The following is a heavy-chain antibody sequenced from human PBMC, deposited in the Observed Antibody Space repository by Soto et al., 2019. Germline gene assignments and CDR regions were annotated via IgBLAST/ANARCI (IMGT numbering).Heavy chain of an antibody. J-gene: IGHJ6*02. Sequence: SVKVSCKASGFTFTSSAVQWVRQARGQRLEWIGWIVVGSGNTNYAQKFQERVTITRDMSTSTAYMELSSLRSEDTAVYYCAADNTLAAPSLHILTGSPPDYYGMDVWGQGTTVTVSS. CDR3: AADNTLAAPSLHILTGSPPDYYGMDV. CDR2: IVVGSGNT. V-gene: IGHV1-58*01. CDR1: GFTFTSSA. D-gene: IGHD3-9*01.